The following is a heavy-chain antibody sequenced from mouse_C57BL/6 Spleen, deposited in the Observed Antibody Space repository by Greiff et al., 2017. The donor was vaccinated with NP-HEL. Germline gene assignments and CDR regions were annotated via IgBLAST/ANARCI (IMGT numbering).Heavy chain of an antibody. D-gene: IGHD2-10*02. Sequence: QVQLQQSGAELVRPGTSVKVSCKASGYAFTNYLIEWVKQRPGQGLEWIGVINPGSGGTNYNEKFKGKATLTADKSSSTAYMQLSSLTSEDSAVYFCARWGYGNGTFAYWGQGTLVTVSA. V-gene: IGHV1-54*01. CDR2: INPGSGGT. CDR1: GYAFTNYL. CDR3: ARWGYGNGTFAY. J-gene: IGHJ3*01.